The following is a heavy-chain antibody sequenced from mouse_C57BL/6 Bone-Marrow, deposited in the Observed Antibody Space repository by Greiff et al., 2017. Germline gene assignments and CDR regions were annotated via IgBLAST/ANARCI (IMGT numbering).Heavy chain of an antibody. CDR1: GYTFTSYG. CDR2: IYPRSGNT. J-gene: IGHJ4*01. D-gene: IGHD2-10*02. CDR3: ARYGNYEGDAMDY. Sequence: VQLVESGAELARPGASVKLSCKASGYTFTSYGISWVKQRTGQGLEWIGEIYPRSGNTYYNEKFKGKATLTADKSSSTAYMELRSLTSEDSAVYFCARYGNYEGDAMDYWGQGTSVTVSS. V-gene: IGHV1-81*01.